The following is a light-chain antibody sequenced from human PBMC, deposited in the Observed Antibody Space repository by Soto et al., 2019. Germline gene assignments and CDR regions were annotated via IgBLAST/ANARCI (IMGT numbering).Light chain of an antibody. CDR2: EVS. CDR1: SADIGSYNL. V-gene: IGLV2-23*02. Sequence: QSVLTQPASVSGSPGQTITISSTGTSADIGSYNLVPWYQQHPGKAPKLLIYEVSKRPSGVSNRFSGSKSGNTASLTISGLQAQDEADYYCCSYAGSFVVFGGGTKLTVL. CDR3: CSYAGSFVV. J-gene: IGLJ2*01.